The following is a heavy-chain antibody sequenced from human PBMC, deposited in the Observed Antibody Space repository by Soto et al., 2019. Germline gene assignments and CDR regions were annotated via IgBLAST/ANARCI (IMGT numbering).Heavy chain of an antibody. D-gene: IGHD3-9*01. Sequence: GGSVRLCSIASGFSLSHPGMNWFRRAAGEARDWVGRIKSWIDSGKAEHAGTVEGKATISRDDSKNTVYLQMNSLKTEETAVSYCTTGIYYDILTGYHNVAYWGQGSLVTVSS. CDR1: GFSLSHPG. CDR2: IKSWIDSGKA. CDR3: TTGIYYDILTGYHNVAY. V-gene: IGHV3-15*01. J-gene: IGHJ4*02.